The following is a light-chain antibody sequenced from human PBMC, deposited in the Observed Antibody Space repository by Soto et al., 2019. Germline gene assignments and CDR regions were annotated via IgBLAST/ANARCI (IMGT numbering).Light chain of an antibody. Sequence: EIVMTQSPATLSVSPGERATLSCRASQSVNIYLAWYQQKPGQAPRLLIFGASYRATGIPAGFSGSGSGTEFNLTISSLQSEDFAVYFCQQYDDWLRLTFGGGTKVDIK. J-gene: IGKJ4*01. CDR1: QSVNIY. V-gene: IGKV3D-15*01. CDR2: GAS. CDR3: QQYDDWLRLT.